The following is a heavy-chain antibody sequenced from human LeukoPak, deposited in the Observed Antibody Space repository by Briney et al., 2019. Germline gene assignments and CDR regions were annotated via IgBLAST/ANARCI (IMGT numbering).Heavy chain of an antibody. CDR3: ARVGGTNYYYYGMDV. Sequence: KPSETLSLTCTVSGGSISSYYWSWIRQPPGKGLEWIGYIYDSGSTNYNPSLKSRVTISVDTSKNQFPLKLSSVTAADTAVYYCARVGGTNYYYYGMDVWGQGTTVTVSS. J-gene: IGHJ6*02. V-gene: IGHV4-59*01. D-gene: IGHD1-1*01. CDR2: IYDSGST. CDR1: GGSISSYY.